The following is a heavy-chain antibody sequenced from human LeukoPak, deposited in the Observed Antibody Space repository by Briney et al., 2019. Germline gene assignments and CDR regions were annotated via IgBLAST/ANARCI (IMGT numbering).Heavy chain of an antibody. D-gene: IGHD3-10*01. CDR3: ARRQIWFGRLQRTSWFDP. CDR1: GGSFSGYY. Sequence: SETLSLTCAVYGGSFSGYYWSWIRQPPGKGLEWIGEINHSGSTNYNPSLKSRVTISVDTSKNQFSLKLSSVTAADTAAYYCARRQIWFGRLQRTSWFDPWGQGTLVTVSS. J-gene: IGHJ5*02. CDR2: INHSGST. V-gene: IGHV4-34*01.